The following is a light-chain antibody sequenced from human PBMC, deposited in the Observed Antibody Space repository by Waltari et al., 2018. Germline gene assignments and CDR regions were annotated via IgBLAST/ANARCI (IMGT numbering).Light chain of an antibody. CDR1: SSDVGGYNY. CDR2: DVS. V-gene: IGLV2-14*01. Sequence: QSALTQPASVSGSHGQSITISCTGTSSDVGGYNYVSWYQQHPGKAPKLMIYDVSKRPSGVSNRFSGSKSGNTASLTISGLQAEDEADYYCSSYTSSSVVFGGGTKLTVL. CDR3: SSYTSSSVV. J-gene: IGLJ2*01.